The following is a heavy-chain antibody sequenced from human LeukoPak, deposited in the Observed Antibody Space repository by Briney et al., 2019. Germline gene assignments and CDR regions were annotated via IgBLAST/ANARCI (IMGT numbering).Heavy chain of an antibody. V-gene: IGHV4-59*12. J-gene: IGHJ4*02. Sequence: SETLSLTCTISGGSISTYYWNWIRQPPGRGLEWIGYIYYSGSTNYNPSLKSRVTISVDTSKNQFSLKLSSVTAADTAVYYCAREYDYGDYWGQGTLVTVSS. CDR1: GGSISTYY. CDR2: IYYSGST. CDR3: AREYDYGDY.